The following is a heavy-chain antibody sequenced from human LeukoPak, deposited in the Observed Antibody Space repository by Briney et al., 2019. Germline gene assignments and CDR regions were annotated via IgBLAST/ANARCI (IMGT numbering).Heavy chain of an antibody. CDR3: AKCRSLSPAAAINY. Sequence: GGSLRLSCAASGFTFSSFALSWVRQAPGKGLEWVPSISGSGDSTYYMESVKGRFTISRDNSENTLYLQMNSLRADDTAVYYCAKCRSLSPAAAINYWGQGTLLTVSS. V-gene: IGHV3-23*01. D-gene: IGHD2-2*01. CDR1: GFTFSSFA. J-gene: IGHJ4*02. CDR2: ISGSGDST.